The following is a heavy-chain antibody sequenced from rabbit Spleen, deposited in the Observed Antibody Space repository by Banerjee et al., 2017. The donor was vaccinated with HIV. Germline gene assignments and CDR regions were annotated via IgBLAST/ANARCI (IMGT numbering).Heavy chain of an antibody. V-gene: IGHV1S40*01. CDR2: IYAGSSGFT. CDR3: ARGTYAYAGYAYADWLDL. D-gene: IGHD6-1*01. J-gene: IGHJ5*01. Sequence: QSLEESGGGLVKPGASLTLTCKASGFSFSSGYDMCWVRQAPGKGLEWIACIYAGSSGFTYFASWAKGRFTISRPSSTTVTLQMTSLTVADTATYFCARGTYAYAGYAYADWLDLWGQGTLVTVS. CDR1: GFSFSSGYD.